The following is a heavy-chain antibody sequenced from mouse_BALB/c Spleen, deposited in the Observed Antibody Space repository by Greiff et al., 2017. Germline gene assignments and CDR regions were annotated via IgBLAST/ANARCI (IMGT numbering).Heavy chain of an antibody. J-gene: IGHJ2*01. CDR3: ARWDYGGYYFDY. Sequence: VQLKESGPSLVKPSQTLSLTCSVTGDSITSGYWNWIRKFPGNKLEYMGYISYSGSTYYNPSLKSRISITRDTSKNQYYLQLNSVTTEDTATYYCARWDYGGYYFDYWGQGTTLTVSS. D-gene: IGHD2-4*01. CDR2: ISYSGST. CDR1: GDSITSGY. V-gene: IGHV3-8*02.